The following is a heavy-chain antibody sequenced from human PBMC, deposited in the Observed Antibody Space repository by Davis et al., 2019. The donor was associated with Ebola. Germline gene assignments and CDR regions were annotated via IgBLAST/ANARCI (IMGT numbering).Heavy chain of an antibody. CDR1: GGSISSGGYS. CDR3: ARGGRWFRELPGGSHYYFDY. Sequence: PSETLSLTCAVSGGSISSGGYSWSWIRQPPGKGLEWIGYIYHSGSTYYNPSLKSRVTISVDRSKNQFSLKLSSVTAADTAVYYCARGGRWFRELPGGSHYYFDYWGQGTLVTVSS. V-gene: IGHV4-30-2*01. J-gene: IGHJ4*02. D-gene: IGHD3-10*01. CDR2: IYHSGST.